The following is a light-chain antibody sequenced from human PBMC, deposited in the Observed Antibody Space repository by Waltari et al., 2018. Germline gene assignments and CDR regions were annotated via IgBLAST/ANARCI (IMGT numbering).Light chain of an antibody. V-gene: IGKV3-20*01. Sequence: EIVLTQSPGTLSLSPGERATLSCRASQSVNNNYLAWYQQKPGQPPRLLIYGASTRATGIPDRFRGSGSGTDFTLTISRLEPEDFAVFYCQQYSTSPEAFGGGTKVAIK. CDR1: QSVNNNY. CDR2: GAS. J-gene: IGKJ4*01. CDR3: QQYSTSPEA.